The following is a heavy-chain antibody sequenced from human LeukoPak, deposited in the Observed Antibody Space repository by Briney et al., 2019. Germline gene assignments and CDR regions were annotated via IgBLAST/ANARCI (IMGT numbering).Heavy chain of an antibody. D-gene: IGHD2-21*02. V-gene: IGHV3-7*03. J-gene: IGHJ4*02. CDR1: GFTFSSYW. CDR3: AREPITSRGDYSFDY. Sequence: GRSLRLSCAASGFTFSSYWMSWVRQAPGKGLEWVANIKQDGSEKYYVDSVKGRFTISRDNAKNSLYLQMNSLRAEDTAVYYCAREPITSRGDYSFDYWGQGTLVTVSS. CDR2: IKQDGSEK.